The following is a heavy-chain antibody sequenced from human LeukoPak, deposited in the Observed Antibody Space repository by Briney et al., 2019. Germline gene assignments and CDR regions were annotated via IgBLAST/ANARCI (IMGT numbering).Heavy chain of an antibody. D-gene: IGHD1-26*01. V-gene: IGHV3-9*01. CDR1: GFTFKDYG. J-gene: IGHJ6*02. CDR3: AKHLRATNTYIFFGLDV. CDR2: INWNGGGT. Sequence: GGSLRLSCAATGFTFKDYGMHWVRQPPGRGLEWVSGINWNGGGTDYADPVKGRFTISRDNAKNYLYLQMTSLRPEDTALYYCAKHLRATNTYIFFGLDVWGQGTTVTVSS.